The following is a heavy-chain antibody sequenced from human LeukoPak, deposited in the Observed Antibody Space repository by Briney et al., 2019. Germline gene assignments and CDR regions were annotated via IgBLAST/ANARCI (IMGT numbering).Heavy chain of an antibody. D-gene: IGHD6-6*01. Sequence: PSETLSLTCTPSGDSVSTNLYYWGWIRQPPGKGLECISNLFHSRTTYYNPSLKSRVSISVDTSKNQFSLKLNSVTAADTAVYYCARQGYGRSSFFDHWGQGTLVTVSS. CDR3: ARQGYGRSSFFDH. CDR2: LFHSRTT. V-gene: IGHV4-39*01. CDR1: GDSVSTNLYY. J-gene: IGHJ4*02.